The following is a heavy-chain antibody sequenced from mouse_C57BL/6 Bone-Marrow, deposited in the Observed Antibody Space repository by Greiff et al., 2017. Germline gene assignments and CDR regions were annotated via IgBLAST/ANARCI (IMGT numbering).Heavy chain of an antibody. V-gene: IGHV5-4*01. CDR3: ARDYYGSSSFDY. CDR2: LIDGGSYT. CDR1: GFTFSSYA. J-gene: IGHJ2*01. Sequence: EVKLMESGGGLVKPGGSLKLTCAASGFTFSSYAMSWVRQTPEKRLEWVATLIDGGSYTYYPDNVKGRFTIARDNATNNLYLQMSHLKSEDTAMYYCARDYYGSSSFDYWGQGTTLTVSA. D-gene: IGHD1-1*01.